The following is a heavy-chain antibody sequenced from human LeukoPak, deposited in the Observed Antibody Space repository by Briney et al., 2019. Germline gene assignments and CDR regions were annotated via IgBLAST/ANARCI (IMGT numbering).Heavy chain of an antibody. V-gene: IGHV3-74*01. J-gene: IGHJ2*01. Sequence: PGGSLRLSCAASGFTFSSYWMHWVRQAPGKGLVWVSRINSDGSSTSYADSVKGRFTISRDNAKNTLYLQMNSLRAEDTAVYYCARRSRLGWYFDLWGRGTLVTVSS. D-gene: IGHD5-12*01. CDR1: GFTFSSYW. CDR3: ARRSRLGWYFDL. CDR2: INSDGSST.